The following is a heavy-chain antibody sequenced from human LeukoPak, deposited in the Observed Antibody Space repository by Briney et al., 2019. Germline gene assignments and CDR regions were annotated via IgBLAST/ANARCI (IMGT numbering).Heavy chain of an antibody. D-gene: IGHD1-1*01. J-gene: IGHJ3*02. V-gene: IGHV3-30*02. CDR3: AKDRWATGTTYDAFDI. CDR2: IQDEGSNK. Sequence: PGGSLRLSCGASGFTFSSYGMHWVRQGPGKGLEWVKFIQDEGSNKYYANSVKGRFTISRDNSKNTLYLQMNSLRAEDTAVYYCAKDRWATGTTYDAFDIWGQGTMVTVSS. CDR1: GFTFSSYG.